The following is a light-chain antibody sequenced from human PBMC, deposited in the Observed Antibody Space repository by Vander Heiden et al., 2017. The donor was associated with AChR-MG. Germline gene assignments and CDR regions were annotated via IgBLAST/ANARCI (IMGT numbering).Light chain of an antibody. J-gene: IGKJ1*01. V-gene: IGKV1-9*01. CDR2: AVS. CDR3: QQVASYPRT. Sequence: DIQLTQSPSFLSASVGDRVTITCRASQGLAGYLAWYQQKPGNAPKLLIYAVSTLQSGVPSRFSGGGFGTEFTLTISSLQPEDFAVYFCQQVASYPRTFGQGTKLEIQ. CDR1: QGLAGY.